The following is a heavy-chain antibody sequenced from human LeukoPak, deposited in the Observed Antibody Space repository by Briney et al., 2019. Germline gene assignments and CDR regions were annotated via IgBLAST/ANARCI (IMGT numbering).Heavy chain of an antibody. CDR2: IYTSGST. D-gene: IGHD2-2*01. CDR1: GGSISSYY. CDR3: ARLAVVVPAVSIPYYYYYMDV. V-gene: IGHV4-4*07. Sequence: SETLSLTCTVSGGSISSYYWSRIRQPAGKGLEWIGRIYTSGSTNYNPSLKSRVTMSVDTSKNQFSLKLSSVTAADTAVYYCARLAVVVPAVSIPYYYYYMDVWGKGTTATVSS. J-gene: IGHJ6*03.